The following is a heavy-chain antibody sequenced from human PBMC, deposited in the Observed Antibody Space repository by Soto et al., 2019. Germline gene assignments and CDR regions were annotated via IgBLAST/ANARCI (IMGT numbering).Heavy chain of an antibody. J-gene: IGHJ6*02. CDR2: ISYDGSNK. CDR1: GFTFSSYG. D-gene: IGHD6-6*01. V-gene: IGHV3-30*18. CDR3: AKALAAQNYYYYGMDV. Sequence: QVQLVASGGGVVQPGRSLRLSCAASGFTFSSYGMHWVRQAPGKGLEWVAVISYDGSNKYYADSVKGRFTISRDNSKNTLYLQMNSLRAEDTAVYYCAKALAAQNYYYYGMDVWGQGTTVTVSS.